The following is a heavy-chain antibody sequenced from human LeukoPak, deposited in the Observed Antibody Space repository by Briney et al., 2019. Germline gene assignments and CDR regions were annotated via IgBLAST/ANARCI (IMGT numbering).Heavy chain of an antibody. V-gene: IGHV1-2*02. Sequence: ASVKVSCKASGYTFTGYYMHWVRQAPGQGLEWMGWINPNSGGTNYAQKFQGRVTMTRDTSISTAYMELSRLRSDDTAVYYCASRKAFSGSYAIDYWGQGTLVTVSS. CDR3: ASRKAFSGSYAIDY. CDR2: INPNSGGT. D-gene: IGHD1-26*01. J-gene: IGHJ4*02. CDR1: GYTFTGYY.